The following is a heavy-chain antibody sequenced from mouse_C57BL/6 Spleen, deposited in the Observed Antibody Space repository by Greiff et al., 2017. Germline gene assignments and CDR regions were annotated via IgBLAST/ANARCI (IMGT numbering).Heavy chain of an antibody. CDR2: ISYDGSN. J-gene: IGHJ4*01. D-gene: IGHD2-4*01. V-gene: IGHV3-6*01. CDR3: ARDGGVYYDYEDAMDY. CDR1: GYSITSGYY. Sequence: EVQLVESGPGLVKPSQSLSLTCSVTGYSITSGYYWNWLRQFPGNKLEWMGYISYDGSNNYNPSLKNRISITRDTSKNQFFLKLNSVTTEDTATYYCARDGGVYYDYEDAMDYWGQGTSVTVSS.